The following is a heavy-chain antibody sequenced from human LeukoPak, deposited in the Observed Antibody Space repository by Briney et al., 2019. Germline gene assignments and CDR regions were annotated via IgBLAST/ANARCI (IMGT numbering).Heavy chain of an antibody. CDR1: GFTFSSYA. D-gene: IGHD1-26*01. CDR2: ISGTGGST. CDR3: AKDKVGDHYFDY. Sequence: GGSLRLSCTASGFTFSSYAMSWVRQAPGKGLEWVSAISGTGGSTYYADSVKGRFTISRDNSKNTLYLQMNSLRAEDTAVYYCAKDKVGDHYFDYWGQGTLVTVSS. J-gene: IGHJ4*02. V-gene: IGHV3-23*01.